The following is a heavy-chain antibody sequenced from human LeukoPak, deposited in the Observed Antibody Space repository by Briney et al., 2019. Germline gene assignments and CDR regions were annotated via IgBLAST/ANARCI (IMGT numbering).Heavy chain of an antibody. V-gene: IGHV3-74*01. D-gene: IGHD3-22*01. CDR1: GFTFSSYA. J-gene: IGHJ4*02. CDR3: ARGDYYDSSGYYYFDY. CDR2: INSDGSST. Sequence: GGSLRLSCAASGFTFSSYAMSWVRQAPGKGLEWVSRINSDGSSTSYADSVKGRFTISRDNAKNTLYLQMNSLRAEDTAVYYCARGDYYDSSGYYYFDYWGQGTLVTVSS.